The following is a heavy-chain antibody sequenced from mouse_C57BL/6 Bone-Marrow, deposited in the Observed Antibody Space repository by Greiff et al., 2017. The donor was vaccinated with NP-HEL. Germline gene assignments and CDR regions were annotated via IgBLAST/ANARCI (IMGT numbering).Heavy chain of an antibody. Sequence: QVQLQQPGAELVKPGASVKLSCKASGYTFTSYWMQWVKQRPGQGLEWIGEIDPSDSYTNYNQKFKGKATLTVDTSSSTAYMQLSSLTSEDSAVYYCARVPYWGQGTSVTVSS. V-gene: IGHV1-50*01. CDR2: IDPSDSYT. CDR1: GYTFTSYW. CDR3: ARVPY. J-gene: IGHJ4*01.